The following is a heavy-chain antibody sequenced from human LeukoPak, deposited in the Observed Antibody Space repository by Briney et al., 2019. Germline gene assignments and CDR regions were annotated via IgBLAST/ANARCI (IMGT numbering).Heavy chain of an antibody. Sequence: SETLSLTCSVSGGSISSGGYYWTWIRQRPGKGLEWIGYIYYSGSTYYNPSLKSRVIISLDTSKNQFSLKLSSVTAADSAVYYCARASSPGYYFDFWGQGTLVTVFS. J-gene: IGHJ4*02. CDR1: GGSISSGGYY. CDR2: IYYSGST. CDR3: ARASSPGYYFDF. V-gene: IGHV4-31*03. D-gene: IGHD2-2*01.